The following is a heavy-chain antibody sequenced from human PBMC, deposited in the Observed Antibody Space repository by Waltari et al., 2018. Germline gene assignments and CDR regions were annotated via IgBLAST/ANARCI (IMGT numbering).Heavy chain of an antibody. V-gene: IGHV3-9*01. CDR1: GISFEEYG. D-gene: IGHD2-2*01. Sequence: EVQLVESGGDLVQPGGSLRLSCAISGISFEEYGMHWVRQAPGKVLVCVSGISFSSGTVGYANSVKGRFTISRDNAKNSLYLQMDSLRPEDTAFYYCAKGALGLFQLLSPLHYWGQGTLVTVSS. J-gene: IGHJ4*02. CDR3: AKGALGLFQLLSPLHY. CDR2: ISFSSGTV.